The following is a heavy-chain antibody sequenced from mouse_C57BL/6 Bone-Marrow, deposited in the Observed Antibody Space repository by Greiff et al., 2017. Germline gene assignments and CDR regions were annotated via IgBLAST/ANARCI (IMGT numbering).Heavy chain of an antibody. J-gene: IGHJ2*01. CDR1: GYTFTSYW. V-gene: IGHV1-59*01. CDR3: AREDLDYFDY. Sequence: QVHVKQSGAELVRPGTSVTLSCKASGYTFTSYWMHWVKQRPGQGLEWIGVIDPSDSYTNYNQKFKGKATLTVDTSSSTAYMQLSSLTSEDSAVYYCAREDLDYFDYWGQGTTLTVSS. CDR2: IDPSDSYT.